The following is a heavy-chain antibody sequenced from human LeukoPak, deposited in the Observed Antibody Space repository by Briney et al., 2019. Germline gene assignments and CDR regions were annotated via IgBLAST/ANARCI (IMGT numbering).Heavy chain of an antibody. CDR2: ISGSGGST. Sequence: GGSLRLSCAASGFTFSSYAMSWVRQAPGKGLEWVSAISGSGGSTYYADSVKGRFTISRDNSKNTLYLQMNSLRAEDTAVYYCAKGGGSGSLPPQAGWGQGTLVTVSS. D-gene: IGHD1-26*01. V-gene: IGHV3-23*01. J-gene: IGHJ4*02. CDR1: GFTFSSYA. CDR3: AKGGGSGSLPPQAG.